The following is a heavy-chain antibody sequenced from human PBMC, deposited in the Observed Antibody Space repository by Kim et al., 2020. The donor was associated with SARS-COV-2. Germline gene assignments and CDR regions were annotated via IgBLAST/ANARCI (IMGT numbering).Heavy chain of an antibody. CDR1: GDSISNSRW. J-gene: IGHJ4*02. CDR2: IYHSGDT. D-gene: IGHD3-10*01. CDR3: ARMTRGLAYFDF. V-gene: IGHV4-4*02. Sequence: SETLSLTCAVSGDSISNSRWWSWVRQPPGKGLEWIGEIYHSGDTNYNPSLESRVTMSVDKSKNQFSLKLTSVTVEDTAVFYCARMTRGLAYFDFWGQGTLVTVSS.